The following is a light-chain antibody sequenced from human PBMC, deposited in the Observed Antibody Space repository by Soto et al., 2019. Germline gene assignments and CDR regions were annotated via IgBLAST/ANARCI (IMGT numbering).Light chain of an antibody. Sequence: DMRKSQSPCSRSASVGDRVTITCRASQSISSYLHWYQQKPGKAPKLLIYAASNLQSGVPSRFSASGSGTDFTLTLNSLQPEDFATYYCQQGYSTPWTFGQGTKVDIK. CDR1: QSISSY. CDR2: AAS. J-gene: IGKJ1*01. V-gene: IGKV1-39*01. CDR3: QQGYSTPWT.